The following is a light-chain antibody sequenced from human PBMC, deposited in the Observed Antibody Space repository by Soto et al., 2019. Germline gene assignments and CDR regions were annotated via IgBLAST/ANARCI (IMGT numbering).Light chain of an antibody. CDR3: QQRSNWPPEIT. CDR2: DVF. J-gene: IGKJ5*01. Sequence: EIVLTQSPATLSLSPGERATRSCRASQSISIYLAWYQQKPGQAPRLLIYDVFNRATGIPARFSGSGSGTDFTLTISSLEPDDFAVYYCQQRSNWPPEITFGQGTRLDIK. V-gene: IGKV3-11*01. CDR1: QSISIY.